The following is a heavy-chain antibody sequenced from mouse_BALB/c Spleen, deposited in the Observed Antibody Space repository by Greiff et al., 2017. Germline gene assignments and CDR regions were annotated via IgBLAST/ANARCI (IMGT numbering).Heavy chain of an antibody. J-gene: IGHJ1*01. D-gene: IGHD2-2*01. CDR2: ISSGGGST. CDR1: GFAFSSYD. CDR3: ARHHGSPYFDV. Sequence: EVKLVESGGGLVKPGGSLKLSCAASGFAFSSYDMSWVRQTPEKRLEWVAYISSGGGSTYYPDTVKGRFTISRDNAKNTLYLQMSSLKSEDTAMYYCARHHGSPYFDVWGAGTTVTVSS. V-gene: IGHV5-12-1*01.